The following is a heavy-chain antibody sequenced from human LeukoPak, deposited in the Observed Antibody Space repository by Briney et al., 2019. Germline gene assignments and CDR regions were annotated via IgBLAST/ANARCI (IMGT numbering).Heavy chain of an antibody. J-gene: IGHJ5*02. CDR1: GHSISTSTYY. V-gene: IGHV4-39*01. CDR2: VFHSVDT. D-gene: IGHD1/OR15-1a*01. CDR3: ARHSNKIPPDWFDP. Sequence: SETLSLTCSVSGHSISTSTYYWGWIRQPPGKALEWIGSVFHSVDTYYSPSLKSRITMSVDTSKNQFSLKLSSVTATDTAVYFCARHSNKIPPDWFDPWGPGTLVIVSS.